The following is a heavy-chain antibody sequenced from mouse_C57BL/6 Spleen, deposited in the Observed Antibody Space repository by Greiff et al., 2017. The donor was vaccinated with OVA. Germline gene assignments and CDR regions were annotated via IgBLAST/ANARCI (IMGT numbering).Heavy chain of an antibody. CDR3: TRSYSNTGDFDY. CDR1: GYTFTSYW. CDR2: IYPGNSDT. V-gene: IGHV1-5*01. J-gene: IGHJ2*01. D-gene: IGHD2-5*01. Sequence: VQLQQSGTVLARPGASVKMSCKTSGYTFTSYWMHWVKQRPGQGLEWIGAIYPGNSDTSYNQKFKGKAKLTAVTAASTAYMELSSLTNEDSAVYDCTRSYSNTGDFDYWGQGTTLTVSS.